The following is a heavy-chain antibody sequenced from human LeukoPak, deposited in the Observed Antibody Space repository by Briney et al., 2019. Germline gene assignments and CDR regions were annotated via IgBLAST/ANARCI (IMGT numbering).Heavy chain of an antibody. J-gene: IGHJ4*02. Sequence: PSGTLSLTCAVSGGSISSSNWWSWVRQPPGKGLEWIGEIYHSGSTNHNPSLKSRVTISVDKSKNQFSLKLSSVTAADTAVYYCARDGQKGIVVVTARQDYFDYWGQGTLVTVSS. CDR2: IYHSGST. CDR3: ARDGQKGIVVVTARQDYFDY. CDR1: GGSISSSNW. V-gene: IGHV4-4*02. D-gene: IGHD2-21*02.